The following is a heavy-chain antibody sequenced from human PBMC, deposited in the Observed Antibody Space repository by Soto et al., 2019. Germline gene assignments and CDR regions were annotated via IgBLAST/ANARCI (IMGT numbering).Heavy chain of an antibody. D-gene: IGHD3-3*01. J-gene: IGHJ3*01. CDR2: IYYDGTP. V-gene: IGHV4-39*02. Sequence: QLQLQESGPGLVKPSETLSLTCSVSGGSISTDSYNWDWIRQSPGKGLEWIGTIYYDGTPSYNPSLKSQVIISVETSRNHFSLKVKSVTAADTAMYYCARFFGNVFDVWGQGTMVKVSS. CDR3: ARFFGNVFDV. CDR1: GGSISTDSYN.